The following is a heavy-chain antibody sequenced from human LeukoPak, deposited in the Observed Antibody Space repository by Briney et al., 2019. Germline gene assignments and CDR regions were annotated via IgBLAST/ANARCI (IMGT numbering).Heavy chain of an antibody. V-gene: IGHV4-61*02. J-gene: IGHJ4*02. D-gene: IGHD6-19*01. Sequence: SETLSLTCTVSGGSISSGSYYWSWIRQPAGKGLEWIGRIYTSGSTNYNPSLKSRVTISVDTSKNQFSLKLSSVTAADTAVYYCARGYSSGWYGPNFDYWGQGTLVTVSS. CDR2: IYTSGST. CDR3: ARGYSSGWYGPNFDY. CDR1: GGSISSGSYY.